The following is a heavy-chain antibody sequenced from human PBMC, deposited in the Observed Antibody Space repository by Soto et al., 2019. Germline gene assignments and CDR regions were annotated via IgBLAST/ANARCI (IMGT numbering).Heavy chain of an antibody. D-gene: IGHD2-15*01. CDR1: GGTFSSYT. Sequence: SVKVSCKASGGTFSSYTISWVRQAPGQWLEWMGRIIPILGIANYAQKFQGRVTITADKSTSTAYMELSSLRSEDTAVYYSASPDCSGGSCYSNAFDIWGQGKMVTVPS. V-gene: IGHV1-69*02. CDR2: IIPILGIA. CDR3: ASPDCSGGSCYSNAFDI. J-gene: IGHJ3*02.